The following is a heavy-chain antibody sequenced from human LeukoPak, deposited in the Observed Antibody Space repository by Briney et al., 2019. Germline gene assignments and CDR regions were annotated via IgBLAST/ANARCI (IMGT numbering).Heavy chain of an antibody. CDR1: GFTVSSNY. CDR2: ISGSGGST. V-gene: IGHV3-23*01. D-gene: IGHD2-15*01. Sequence: GGSLRLSCAASGFTVSSNYMSWVRQAPGKGLEWVSDISGSGGSTYYADSVKGRFTISRDNSKNTLYLQMNSLRAEDTAVYYCARDEDCSGGSCYQYWGQGTLVTVSS. J-gene: IGHJ4*02. CDR3: ARDEDCSGGSCYQY.